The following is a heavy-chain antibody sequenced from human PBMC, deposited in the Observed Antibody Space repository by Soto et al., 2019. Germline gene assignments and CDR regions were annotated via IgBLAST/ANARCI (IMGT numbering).Heavy chain of an antibody. V-gene: IGHV3-23*01. CDR1: GFSFSSFA. CDR2: ISGSADST. J-gene: IGHJ6*02. D-gene: IGHD2-8*01. CDR3: EKTRGAMIYAISVYGMDV. Sequence: EVQLLESGGGFIHPGGSLRLSCAASGFSFSSFAMNWVRQAPGKGLEWVSIISGSADSTFYADSVKGRFTISRDNSKSTLYLQINSLRAEDTAVYYCEKTRGAMIYAISVYGMDVWGQGTTVTVSS.